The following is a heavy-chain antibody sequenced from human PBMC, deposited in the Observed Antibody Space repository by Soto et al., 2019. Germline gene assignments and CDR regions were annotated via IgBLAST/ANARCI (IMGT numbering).Heavy chain of an antibody. Sequence: ASVKVSCKASGYTFTSYAMHWVRQAPGQRLEWMGWINAGNGSTKYSQKFQGRVTITRDTSASTAYMELSSLRSEDTAVYYCARDRLDYYYYYYMDVWGKGTTVTVSS. CDR3: ARDRLDYYYYYYMDV. CDR1: GYTFTSYA. D-gene: IGHD6-6*01. J-gene: IGHJ6*03. CDR2: INAGNGST. V-gene: IGHV1-3*01.